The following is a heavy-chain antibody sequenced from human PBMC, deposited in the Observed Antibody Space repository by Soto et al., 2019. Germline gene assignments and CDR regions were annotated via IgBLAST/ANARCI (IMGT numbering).Heavy chain of an antibody. CDR3: ARQSFSYGYD. CDR2: IYYSGST. V-gene: IGHV4-39*01. D-gene: IGHD5-18*01. CDR1: GGSISSSSYY. J-gene: IGHJ1*01. Sequence: SETLSLTCTVSGGSISSSSYYWGWIRQPPGKGLEWIGSIYYSGSTYYNPSLKSRVTISVDTSKNQFSLKLSSVTAADTAVYYCARQSFSYGYDCGQGTLVTVSS.